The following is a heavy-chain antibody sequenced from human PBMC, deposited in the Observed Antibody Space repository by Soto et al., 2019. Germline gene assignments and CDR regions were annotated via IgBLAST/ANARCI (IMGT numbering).Heavy chain of an antibody. V-gene: IGHV3-64*01. Sequence: EVQLVESGGGLVQPGGSLRLSCAASGFTFSSYAMHWVRQAPGKGLEYVSAITSNGGNTDYASSVKGRFTISRDNSKNTRYLQMGSLRAEDMAVYYCARRIPFGYSMDVWGQGTTVTVSS. CDR2: ITSNGGNT. D-gene: IGHD2-21*01. CDR1: GFTFSSYA. J-gene: IGHJ6*02. CDR3: ARRIPFGYSMDV.